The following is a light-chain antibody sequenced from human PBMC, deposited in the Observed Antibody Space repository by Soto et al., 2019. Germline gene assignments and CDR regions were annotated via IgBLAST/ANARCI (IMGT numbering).Light chain of an antibody. CDR1: QSISSSY. Sequence: EIVLTQSPGTLSLSPGERATLSCRASQSISSSYLAWYQQKPGQAPRLLIYDPSSRATGIPDRFSGSGSGTDFTLTINRLEPEDFAVYYCQQYSSSPRTFGRGTKVDIK. CDR3: QQYSSSPRT. CDR2: DPS. J-gene: IGKJ4*02. V-gene: IGKV3-20*01.